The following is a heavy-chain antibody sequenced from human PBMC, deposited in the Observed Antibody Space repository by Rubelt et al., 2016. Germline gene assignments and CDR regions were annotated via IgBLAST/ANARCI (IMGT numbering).Heavy chain of an antibody. J-gene: IGHJ4*02. Sequence: ESGGGLVKPGGSLRLSCAASGFTFSRNAMNWVRQAPGKGLEWVAVIWFDGSNKKYADPEKGRFTISRDNPKNSVYLQMNRLRAGDTAVYYCAKDLGSGYSYGYFDYWGQGTLVTVSS. CDR2: IWFDGSNK. D-gene: IGHD5-18*01. V-gene: IGHV3-33*06. CDR3: AKDLGSGYSYGYFDY. CDR1: GFTFSRNA.